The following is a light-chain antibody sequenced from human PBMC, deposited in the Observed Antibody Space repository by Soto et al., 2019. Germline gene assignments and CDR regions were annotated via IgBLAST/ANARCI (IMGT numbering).Light chain of an antibody. Sequence: QLTQSPSSLSASVGDRVTITCRASQGISSNLAWYQQKPGRAPKLLILGASTLQSGVPSRFSGSGSGTDFTLTISSLQPEDFATYFCQKLNAYPPWTFGQGTKVDIK. CDR1: QGISSN. CDR2: GAS. V-gene: IGKV1-9*01. J-gene: IGKJ1*01. CDR3: QKLNAYPPWT.